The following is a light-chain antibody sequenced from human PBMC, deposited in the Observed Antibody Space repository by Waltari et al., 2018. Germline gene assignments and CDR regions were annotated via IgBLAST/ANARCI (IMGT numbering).Light chain of an antibody. J-gene: IGLJ2*01. CDR2: GST. CDR1: GSNTGAGSV. CDR3: QSYDTSLRVV. Sequence: SVLTQPPSVSGAPGQRVTISCTGSGSNTGAGSVLPWYQQLPRAAPKPLIYGSTSRPLGVPDRFFGSTSGTSASLAITGLQAEDEADYYCQSYDTSLRVVFGGGTKLTVL. V-gene: IGLV1-40*01.